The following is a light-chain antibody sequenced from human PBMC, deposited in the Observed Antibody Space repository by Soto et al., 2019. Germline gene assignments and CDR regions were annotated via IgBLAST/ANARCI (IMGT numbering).Light chain of an antibody. CDR3: QQYGSSPPWT. CDR2: DAS. V-gene: IGKV3-20*01. Sequence: EILMTQSPATLSVSPGEIATLSCSASQSVSSYLAWYQQKPGQAPRLLIYDASNRATGIPARFSGSGSGTDFSLTISRLEPEDFAVYYCQQYGSSPPWTFGQGTKVDIK. J-gene: IGKJ1*01. CDR1: QSVSSY.